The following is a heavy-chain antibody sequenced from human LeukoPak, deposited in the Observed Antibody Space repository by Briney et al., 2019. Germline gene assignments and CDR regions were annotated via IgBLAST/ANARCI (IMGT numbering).Heavy chain of an antibody. D-gene: IGHD2-2*02. V-gene: IGHV1-2*02. J-gene: IGHJ5*02. CDR2: INPNSGGT. CDR3: ARGRYCSSTSCYMGFVRGLDP. CDR1: GYTFTSYD. Sequence: GASMKVSCKASGYTFTSYDINWVRQAPGQGLEWMGWINPNSGGTNYAQKFQGRVTMTRDTSISTAYMELSRLRSDDTAVYYCARGRYCSSTSCYMGFVRGLDPWGQGTLVTVSS.